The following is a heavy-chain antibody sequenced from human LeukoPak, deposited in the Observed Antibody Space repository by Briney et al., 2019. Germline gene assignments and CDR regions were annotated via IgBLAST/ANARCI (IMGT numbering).Heavy chain of an antibody. D-gene: IGHD6-19*01. V-gene: IGHV3-30*04. J-gene: IGHJ4*02. CDR2: ISYDGSNK. CDR1: GFTFSSYA. CDR3: ARVRAVAGMGCDY. Sequence: GGSLRLSCAASGFTFSSYAMHWVRQAPGKGLEWVAVISYDGSNKYYADSVKGRFTISRDNSKNTLYLQMNSLRAEDTAAYYCARVRAVAGMGCDYWGQGTLVAVSS.